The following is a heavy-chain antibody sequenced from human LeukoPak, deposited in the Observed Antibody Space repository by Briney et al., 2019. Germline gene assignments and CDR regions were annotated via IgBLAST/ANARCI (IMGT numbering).Heavy chain of an antibody. CDR1: GGSISSGGYS. V-gene: IGHV4-31*03. CDR2: IYYSGST. J-gene: IGHJ3*02. D-gene: IGHD4-23*01. Sequence: SQTLSLTCTVSGGSISSGGYSWSWIRQHPGKGLEWIGYIYYSGSTYYNPSLKSRVTISVDTPKNQFSLKLSSVTAADTAVYYCARDYDYGGNRPYGAFDIWGQGTMVTVSS. CDR3: ARDYDYGGNRPYGAFDI.